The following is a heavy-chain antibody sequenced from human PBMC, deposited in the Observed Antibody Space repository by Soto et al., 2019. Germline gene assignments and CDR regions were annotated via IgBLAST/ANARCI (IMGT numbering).Heavy chain of an antibody. V-gene: IGHV3-30-3*01. CDR1: VFTFSSYA. CDR2: ISYDGSNK. J-gene: IGHJ6*02. Sequence: QVQLVESGGGVVQPGRSLRLSCAASVFTFSSYAMHWVRQAPGKGLEWVAVISYDGSNKYYADSVKGRFTISRDNSKNTLYLQMNSLRAEDTAVYYCARVLRSGMDVWGQGTTVTVSS. CDR3: ARVLRSGMDV.